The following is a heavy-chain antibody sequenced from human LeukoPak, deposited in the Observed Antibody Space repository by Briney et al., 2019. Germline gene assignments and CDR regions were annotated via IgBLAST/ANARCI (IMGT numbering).Heavy chain of an antibody. CDR3: ARKHGDYELNWFDP. J-gene: IGHJ5*02. D-gene: IGHD4-17*01. CDR1: GDSFSSGDYH. Sequence: SETLSLTCTVSGDSFSSGDYHWSWIRQPPGKGLEWIGYIYYSGSTYYNPSLKSRVTISVDTSKNQFSLKLSSVTAADTAVYYCARKHGDYELNWFDPWGQGTLVTVSS. V-gene: IGHV4-30-4*01. CDR2: IYYSGST.